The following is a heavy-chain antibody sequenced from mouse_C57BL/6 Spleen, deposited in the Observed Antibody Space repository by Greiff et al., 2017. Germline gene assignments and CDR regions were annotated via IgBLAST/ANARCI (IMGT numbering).Heavy chain of an antibody. V-gene: IGHV5-17*01. CDR2: ISSGSSTY. J-gene: IGHJ2*01. CDR1: GFTFSDYG. D-gene: IGHD2-3*01. Sequence: EVQLVEPGGGLVKPGGSLKLSCAASGFTFSDYGMHWVRQAPEKGLEWVAYISSGSSTYYYAYTVKGRFTISRDNAMNTLFLQMTSLRSEDTSMYYFASTFIYDLDYWGQGTTLTVSS. CDR3: ASTFIYDLDY.